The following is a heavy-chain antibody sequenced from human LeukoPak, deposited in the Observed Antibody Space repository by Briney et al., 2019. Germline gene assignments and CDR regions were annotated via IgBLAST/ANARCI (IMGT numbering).Heavy chain of an antibody. Sequence: SETLSLTCTVSGGSISSSSYYWGWIRQPPGKGLEWIGSIYYSGSTYYNPSLKSRVTISVDTSKNQFSLKLSSVTAADTAVYYCARDPGIAAAGTDGDYWGQGTLVTVSS. CDR2: IYYSGST. CDR1: GGSISSSSYY. J-gene: IGHJ4*02. V-gene: IGHV4-39*02. D-gene: IGHD6-13*01. CDR3: ARDPGIAAAGTDGDY.